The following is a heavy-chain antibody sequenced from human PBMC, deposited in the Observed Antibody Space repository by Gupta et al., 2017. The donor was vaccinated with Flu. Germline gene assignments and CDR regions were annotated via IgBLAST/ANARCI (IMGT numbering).Heavy chain of an antibody. CDR3: TTEGYYDSIGFSPPFFRVRPFDV. V-gene: IGHV3-15*01. J-gene: IGHJ3*01. CDR2: IKSEADGGTT. D-gene: IGHD3-22*01. Sequence: PGKGLEWVGRIKSEADGGTTEYAAPVRGRFTISRDDSKNMVYLQMNSLKTEDTAVYYCTTEGYYDSIGFSPPFFRVRPFDVWGQGTMVTVSS.